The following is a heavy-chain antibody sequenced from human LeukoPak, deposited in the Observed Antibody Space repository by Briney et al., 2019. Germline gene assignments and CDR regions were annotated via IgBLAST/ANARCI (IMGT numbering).Heavy chain of an antibody. J-gene: IGHJ4*02. CDR2: ISGSGGST. D-gene: IGHD3-22*01. V-gene: IGHV3-23*01. CDR3: AKDMSGSGYYYDFDY. CDR1: GFTFSSYG. Sequence: GGSLRLSCAASGFTFSSYGMSWVRQAPGKGLEWVSAISGSGGSTYYADSVKGRFTISRDNSKNTLYLQMNSLRAEDTAVYYCAKDMSGSGYYYDFDYWGQGTLVTVSS.